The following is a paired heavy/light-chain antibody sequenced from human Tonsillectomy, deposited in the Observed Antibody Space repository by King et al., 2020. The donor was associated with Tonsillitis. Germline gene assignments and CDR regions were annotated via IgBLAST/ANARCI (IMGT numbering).Heavy chain of an antibody. D-gene: IGHD6-13*01. Sequence: QVQLVQSGAEVKKPGASVKISCKASGYTFIGSYMHWVRQAPGRGLEWMGWINPTSGGTNYAQKFQGRVSMTRDTSIRTGYMELSRLTSDDTAVYYCARAQPSSSWDFGFWGQGTLVIVSS. J-gene: IGHJ4*02. CDR3: ARAQPSSSWDFGF. CDR1: GYTFIGSY. CDR2: INPTSGGT. V-gene: IGHV1-2*02.
Light chain of an antibody. Sequence: SSELTQDPAVSVALGQTVRITCQGDSLRDYYASWYQQKPGQAPILVIYGENNRPSGIPDRFSGSRSGNTASLTLTGAQAEDEADYFCNSRDSNQNHVIFGGGTKLTVL. CDR1: SLRDYY. V-gene: IGLV3-19*01. J-gene: IGLJ2*01. CDR2: GEN. CDR3: NSRDSNQNHVI.